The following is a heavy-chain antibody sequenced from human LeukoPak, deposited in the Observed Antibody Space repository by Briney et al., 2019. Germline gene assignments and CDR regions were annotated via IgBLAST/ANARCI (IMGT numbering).Heavy chain of an antibody. J-gene: IGHJ4*02. Sequence: PSETLSLTCAVSGGSISSGGYSWSWIRQPPGKGLEWIGYIYHSGSTYYNPSLKSRVTISVDRSKNQFSLKLSSVTAADTAVYYCARGRYSGYDLPSDYWGQGTLVTVSS. CDR2: IYHSGST. CDR1: GGSISSGGYS. CDR3: ARGRYSGYDLPSDY. V-gene: IGHV4-30-2*01. D-gene: IGHD5-12*01.